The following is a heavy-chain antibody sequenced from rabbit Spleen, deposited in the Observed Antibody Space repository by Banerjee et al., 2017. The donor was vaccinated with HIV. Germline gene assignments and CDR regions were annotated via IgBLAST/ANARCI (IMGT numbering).Heavy chain of an antibody. D-gene: IGHD6-1*01. Sequence: GTLTLTCTVSVFSFSSNWICWVRQAPGKGLELIACINTSHGDTVYATWAKGRFTISKTSSTTVTLQMTSLTAADTATYFCARASVGFNGYNHAYYYGMDLWGPGTLVTVS. CDR1: VFSFSSNW. CDR2: INTSHGDT. CDR3: ARASVGFNGYNHAYYYGMDL. J-gene: IGHJ6*01. V-gene: IGHV1S45*01.